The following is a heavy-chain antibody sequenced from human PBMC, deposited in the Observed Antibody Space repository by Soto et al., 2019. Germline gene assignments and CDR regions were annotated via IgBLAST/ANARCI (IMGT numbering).Heavy chain of an antibody. CDR2: ISYDGSNK. J-gene: IGHJ4*02. D-gene: IGHD3-22*01. CDR1: GFTFSSYA. CDR3: ARGYEYNYYDSSGYYFYLDY. V-gene: IGHV3-30-3*01. Sequence: GGSLRLSCAASGFTFSSYAMHWVRQAPGKGLEWVAVISYDGSNKYYADSVKGRFTISRDNSKNTLYLQMNSLRAEDTAVYYCARGYEYNYYDSSGYYFYLDYWGQGTLVTVSS.